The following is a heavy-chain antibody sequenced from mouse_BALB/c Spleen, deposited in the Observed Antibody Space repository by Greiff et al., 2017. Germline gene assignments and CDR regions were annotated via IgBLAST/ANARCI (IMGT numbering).Heavy chain of an antibody. CDR2: ISYSGST. V-gene: IGHV3-8*02. J-gene: IGHJ2*01. CDR3: ARGITTAYYFDY. D-gene: IGHD1-2*01. CDR1: GDSITSGY. Sequence: VQLQQSGPSLVKPSQTLSLTCSVTGDSITSGYWNWIRKFPGNKLEYMGYISYSGSTYYNPSLKSRISITRDTSKNQYYLQLNSVTTEDTATYYCARGITTAYYFDYWGQGTTLTVSS.